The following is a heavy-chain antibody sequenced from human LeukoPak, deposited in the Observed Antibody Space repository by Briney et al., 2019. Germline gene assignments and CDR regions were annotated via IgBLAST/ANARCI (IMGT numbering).Heavy chain of an antibody. CDR3: ARDPGLSPHKDLQQELDGPGWFDP. D-gene: IGHD1-1*01. Sequence: SVKVSCKASGSTFSSYAISWVRQAPGQGLEWMGGIIPIFGTANYAQKFQGRVTITTDESTSTAYMELSSLRSEDTAVYYCARDPGLSPHKDLQQELDGPGWFDPWGQGTLVTVSS. CDR1: GSTFSSYA. CDR2: IIPIFGTA. V-gene: IGHV1-69*05. J-gene: IGHJ5*02.